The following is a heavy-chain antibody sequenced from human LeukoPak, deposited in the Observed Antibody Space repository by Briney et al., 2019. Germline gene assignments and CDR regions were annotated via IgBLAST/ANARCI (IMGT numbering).Heavy chain of an antibody. CDR1: GFTFDDYG. V-gene: IGHV3-20*04. J-gene: IGHJ4*02. D-gene: IGHD3-10*01. CDR2: INWNGGST. Sequence: PGGSLRLSCAASGFTFDDYGMSWVRHAPGKGLEWVSGINWNGGSTGYADSVKGRFTISRDNAKNTLYLQMKSMRAEDTALYYWGRRTGGNYGFDYWGQGTLVTVSS. CDR3: GRRTGGNYGFDY.